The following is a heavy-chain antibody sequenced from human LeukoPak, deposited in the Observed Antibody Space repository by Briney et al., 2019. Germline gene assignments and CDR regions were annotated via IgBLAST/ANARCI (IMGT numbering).Heavy chain of an antibody. CDR2: ISSDGSNT. CDR3: ARDWGGYGPTSHNY. J-gene: IGHJ4*02. CDR1: GFTFSSSW. Sequence: PGGSLRLSCAASGFTFSSSWMHWVRPGPGRGLVWVSRISSDGSNTIYADSVRGRFTVYRDNAKNTLFLQMNSLRAEDTGVYYCARDWGGYGPTSHNYWGQGTLVTVSS. V-gene: IGHV3-74*01. D-gene: IGHD3-16*01.